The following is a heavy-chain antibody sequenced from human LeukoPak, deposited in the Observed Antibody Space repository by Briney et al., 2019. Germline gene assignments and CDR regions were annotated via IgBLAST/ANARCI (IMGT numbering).Heavy chain of an antibody. CDR2: ISGSSDLT. CDR1: GLSFSSYA. Sequence: GGSLRLSCAASGLSFSSYAMSWVRQAPGKGLEWVSFISGSSDLTTYADSVKGRFTISRDNSKNALFLQMKSLRAEDTAVYYCVTEGFYFFDNWGPGILVTVSS. V-gene: IGHV3-23*01. CDR3: VTEGFYFFDN. D-gene: IGHD2/OR15-2a*01. J-gene: IGHJ4*02.